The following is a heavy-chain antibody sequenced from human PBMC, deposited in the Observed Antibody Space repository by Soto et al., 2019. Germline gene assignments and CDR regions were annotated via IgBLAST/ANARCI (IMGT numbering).Heavy chain of an antibody. D-gene: IGHD6-13*01. CDR2: IWYDGSNK. J-gene: IGHJ6*02. CDR3: ARDTRSSSFPGKYYYYYGMDV. Sequence: LRLSCAASGFTFSSYGMHWVRQAPGKGLEWVAVIWYDGSNKYYADSVKGRFTISRDNSKNTLYLQMNSLRAEDTAVYYCARDTRSSSFPGKYYYYYGMDVWGQGTTVTVSS. CDR1: GFTFSSYG. V-gene: IGHV3-33*01.